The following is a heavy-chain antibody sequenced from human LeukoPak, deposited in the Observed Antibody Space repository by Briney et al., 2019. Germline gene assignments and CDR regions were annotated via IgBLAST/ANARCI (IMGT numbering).Heavy chain of an antibody. J-gene: IGHJ4*02. Sequence: SETLSLTCAVYGGSFSGYYWSRIRQPPGKGLEWIGEINHSGSTNYNPSLKSRVTISVDTSTNQFSLKLSSVTAADTAVYYCARYYYDSSGYPAFDYWGQGTLVTVSS. D-gene: IGHD3-22*01. CDR3: ARYYYDSSGYPAFDY. V-gene: IGHV4-34*01. CDR1: GGSFSGYY. CDR2: INHSGST.